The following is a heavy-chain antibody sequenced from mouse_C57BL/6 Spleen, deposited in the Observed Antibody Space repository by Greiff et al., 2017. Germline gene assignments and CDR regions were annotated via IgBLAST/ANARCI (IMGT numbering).Heavy chain of an antibody. J-gene: IGHJ3*01. CDR2: ISYDGSN. V-gene: IGHV3-6*01. Sequence: ESGPGLVKPSQSLSLTCSVTGYSITSGYYWNWIRQFPGNKLEWMGYISYDGSNNYNPSLKNRISITRDTSKNQFFLKLNSVTTEDTATYYCAKDWFADWGQGTLVTVSA. CDR1: GYSITSGYY. CDR3: AKDWFAD.